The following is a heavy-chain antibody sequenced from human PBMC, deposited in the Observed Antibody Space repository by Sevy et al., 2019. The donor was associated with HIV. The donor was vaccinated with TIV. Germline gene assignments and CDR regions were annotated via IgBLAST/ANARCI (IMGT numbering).Heavy chain of an antibody. CDR1: GFTFGAYA. D-gene: IGHD3-22*01. CDR3: TRGYYYNSSGYSDN. J-gene: IGHJ4*02. CDR2: IRSKDNSRET. Sequence: GGSLRLTCTGSGFTFGAYAMSWFRQAPGMGLEWVGCIRSKDNSRETEYAASVKGRLNISRDDSKSIADLQMNSLKTEDTAVYYCTRGYYYNSSGYSDNWGQGTLVTVSS. V-gene: IGHV3-49*03.